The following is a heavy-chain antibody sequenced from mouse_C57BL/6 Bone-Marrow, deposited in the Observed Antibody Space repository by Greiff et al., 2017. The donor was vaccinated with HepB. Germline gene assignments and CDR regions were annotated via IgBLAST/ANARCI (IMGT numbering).Heavy chain of an antibody. CDR3: ARHLYWYFDV. CDR2: ISSGGSYT. CDR1: GFTFSSYG. V-gene: IGHV5-6*02. J-gene: IGHJ1*03. Sequence: DVMLVESGGDLVKPGGSLKLSCAASGFTFSSYGMSWVRQTPDKRLEWVATISSGGSYTYYPDSVKGRFTISRDNAKHTLYLQMSSMKSEDTAMYYCARHLYWYFDVWGTGTTVTVSS.